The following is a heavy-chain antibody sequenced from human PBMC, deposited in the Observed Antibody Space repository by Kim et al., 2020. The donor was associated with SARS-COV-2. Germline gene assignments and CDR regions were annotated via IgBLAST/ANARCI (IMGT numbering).Heavy chain of an antibody. V-gene: IGHV4-39*07. Sequence: SETLSLTCTVSGGSISSSSYYWGWIRQPPGKGLEWIGSIYYSGSTYYNPSLKSRVTISVDTSKNQFSLKLSSVTATDTAVYYCARVRWQQLADNYWGQGTLVTVSS. D-gene: IGHD2-15*01. CDR2: IYYSGST. J-gene: IGHJ4*02. CDR1: GGSISSSSYY. CDR3: ARVRWQQLADNY.